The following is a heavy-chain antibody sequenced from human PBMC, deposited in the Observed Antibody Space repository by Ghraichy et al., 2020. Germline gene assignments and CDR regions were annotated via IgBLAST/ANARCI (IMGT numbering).Heavy chain of an antibody. CDR3: VIEAPGLYCIWPSFHLVWCLL. CDR2: LSHDRSSE. V-gene: IGHV3-30*09. CDR1: GFIFSNYA. J-gene: IGHJ1*01. Sequence: GALRLSCAASGFIFSNYAFPWVRQAPGKGLEWVALLSHDRSSEFYADSVKGRFALSRDNSENTLSLRMNSLSGDDTAVYYCVIEAPGLYCIWPSFHLVWCLLWREGTLVPLSS. D-gene: IGHD3-9*01.